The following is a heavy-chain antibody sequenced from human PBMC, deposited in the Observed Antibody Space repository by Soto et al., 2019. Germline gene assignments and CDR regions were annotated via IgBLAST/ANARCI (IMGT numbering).Heavy chain of an antibody. J-gene: IGHJ4*02. CDR3: AKDGRRFLEWLLSIYFDY. CDR1: GFTFSSYG. V-gene: IGHV3-30*18. D-gene: IGHD3-3*01. CDR2: ISYDGSNK. Sequence: QVQLVESGGGVVQPGRSLRLSCAASGFTFSSYGMHWVRQAPGKGLEWVAVISYDGSNKYYADSVKGRFTISRDNSKNTLYLQMNSLRAEDTAVYYCAKDGRRFLEWLLSIYFDYWGQGTLVTVSS.